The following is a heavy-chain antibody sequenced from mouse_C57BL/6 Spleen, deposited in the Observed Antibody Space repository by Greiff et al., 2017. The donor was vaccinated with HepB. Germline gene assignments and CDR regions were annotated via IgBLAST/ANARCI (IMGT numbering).Heavy chain of an antibody. J-gene: IGHJ4*01. CDR1: GYTFTSYG. Sequence: VQLQQSGAELARPGASVKLSCKASGYTFTSYGISWVKQRTGQGLEWIGEIYPRSGNTYYNEKFKGKATLTADKSSSTAYMELRSLTSEDSAVYFCARSKSFYGSSYDYAMDYWGQGTSVTVSS. CDR3: ARSKSFYGSSYDYAMDY. D-gene: IGHD1-1*01. CDR2: IYPRSGNT. V-gene: IGHV1-81*01.